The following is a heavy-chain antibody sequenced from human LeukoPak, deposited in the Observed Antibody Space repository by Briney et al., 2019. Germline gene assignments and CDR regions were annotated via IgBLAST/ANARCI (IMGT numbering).Heavy chain of an antibody. D-gene: IGHD5-18*01. Sequence: SETLSLTCSVSSGSISSSSYYWGWIRQPPGKGLEWIGSIYYTESTYYNPSLKSRVTISVDTSKNQFSLKLSSVTAADTAVYYCARGQRGYSFGYAFDYWGQGTLVTVSS. CDR1: SGSISSSSYY. J-gene: IGHJ4*02. CDR2: IYYTEST. V-gene: IGHV4-39*01. CDR3: ARGQRGYSFGYAFDY.